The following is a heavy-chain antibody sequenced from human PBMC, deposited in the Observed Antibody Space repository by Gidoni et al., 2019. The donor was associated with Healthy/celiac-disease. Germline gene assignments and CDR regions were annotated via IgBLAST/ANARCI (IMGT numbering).Heavy chain of an antibody. D-gene: IGHD4-17*01. Sequence: EVQLVESGGGLVQPGGSLRLSCAASGFPFSSYSMNWVRQAPGKGLEWVSYISSSSSTIYYADSVKGRFTISRDNAKNSLYLQMNSLRDEDTAVYYCARDLPFYGDYTPYYFDYWGQGTLVTVSS. CDR1: GFPFSSYS. CDR2: ISSSSSTI. CDR3: ARDLPFYGDYTPYYFDY. V-gene: IGHV3-48*02. J-gene: IGHJ4*02.